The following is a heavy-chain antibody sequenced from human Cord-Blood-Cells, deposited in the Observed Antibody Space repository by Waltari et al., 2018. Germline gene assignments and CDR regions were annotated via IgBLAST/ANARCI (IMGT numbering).Heavy chain of an antibody. Sequence: EVQLVESGGGLVQPGGSLRLSCAASGFTFSSYSMNGVGQAPGKGLEWVSYISSSSSTIYYADSVKGRFTISRDNAKNSLYLQMNSLRDEDTAVYYCARDWRVGANWFDPWGQGTLVTVSS. CDR1: GFTFSSYS. CDR2: ISSSSSTI. J-gene: IGHJ5*02. V-gene: IGHV3-48*02. D-gene: IGHD1-26*01. CDR3: ARDWRVGANWFDP.